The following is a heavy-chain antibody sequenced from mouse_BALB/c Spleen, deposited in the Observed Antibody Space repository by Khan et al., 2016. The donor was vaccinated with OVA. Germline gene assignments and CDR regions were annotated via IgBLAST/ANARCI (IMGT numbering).Heavy chain of an antibody. V-gene: IGHV14-3*02. J-gene: IGHJ2*01. Sequence: VRLQQSGAELVKPGASVKLSCTASGFNIKDTYMHWVKQRPEQGLEGIGRIDPANGNTKYDPKFQGKASITPDTSSNTAYLQLSGLRSEDLAVYYCAGINAWGQGTTLKVSS. CDR1: GFNIKDTY. CDR2: IDPANGNT. CDR3: AGINA.